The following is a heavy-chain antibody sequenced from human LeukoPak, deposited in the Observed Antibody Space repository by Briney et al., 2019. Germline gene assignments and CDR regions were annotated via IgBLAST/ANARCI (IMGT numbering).Heavy chain of an antibody. CDR3: ARHVAGGFDY. V-gene: IGHV4-59*08. J-gene: IGHJ4*02. CDR1: GGSITPYY. CDR2: IYYSGNT. Sequence: SETLSLTCTVSGGSITPYYWTWIRQPPGKGLERIGYIYYSGNTNYNPSLKSRVTISVDTSKNQFSLKLSSVTAADTAVYYCARHVAGGFDYWGQGTLVTVSS. D-gene: IGHD3-10*01.